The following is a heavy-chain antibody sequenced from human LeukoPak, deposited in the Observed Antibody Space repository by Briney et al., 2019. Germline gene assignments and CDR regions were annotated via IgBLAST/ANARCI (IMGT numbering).Heavy chain of an antibody. D-gene: IGHD2-2*01. Sequence: SETLSLTCTVSGGSISSSSYYWGWIRQPPGKGLEWIGSIYYSGSTYYNPSFKSRVTISVDTSKNQFSLKLSSVTAADTAVYYCARRQGYCSSTSCYYYFDYWGQGTLVTVSS. CDR1: GGSISSSSYY. V-gene: IGHV4-39*01. CDR2: IYYSGST. J-gene: IGHJ4*02. CDR3: ARRQGYCSSTSCYYYFDY.